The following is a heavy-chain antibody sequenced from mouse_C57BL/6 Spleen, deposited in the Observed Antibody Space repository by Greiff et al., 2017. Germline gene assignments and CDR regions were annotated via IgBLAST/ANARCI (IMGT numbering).Heavy chain of an antibody. J-gene: IGHJ4*01. Sequence: EVKLVESGGGLVKPGGSLKLSCAASGFTFSDYGMHWVRQAPEKGLEWVAYISSGSSTIYYADTVKGRFTISRDNAKNTLFLQMTSLRAEDTAMYYGARDPAVVAPDAMDYWGQGTSVTVSS. CDR2: ISSGSSTI. D-gene: IGHD1-1*01. V-gene: IGHV5-17*01. CDR1: GFTFSDYG. CDR3: ARDPAVVAPDAMDY.